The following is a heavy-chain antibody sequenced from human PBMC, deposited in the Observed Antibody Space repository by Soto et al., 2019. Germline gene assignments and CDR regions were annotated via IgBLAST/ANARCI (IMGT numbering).Heavy chain of an antibody. CDR2: ISGSGGSA. CDR3: ANDSGTREYSAVWRVYYGVQGSGFAP. J-gene: IGHJ5*02. Sequence: GSSLRLSCAASGFTFSSYAMRCVRQGPGKGLEWVSAISGSGGSAYYADSVKGLFTISRDNAKKTMYLQKNSLRAEDTAVYYCANDSGTREYSAVWRVYYGVQGSGFAPWGQETLVTVSS. D-gene: IGHD3-3*01. CDR1: GFTFSSYA. V-gene: IGHV3-23*01.